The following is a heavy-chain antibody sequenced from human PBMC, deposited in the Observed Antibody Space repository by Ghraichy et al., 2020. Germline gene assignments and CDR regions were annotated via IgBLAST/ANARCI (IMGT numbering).Heavy chain of an antibody. CDR3: VRGVRTQWVISPHYGLDV. CDR2: IWYDGSKK. CDR1: GFISSRYA. V-gene: IGHV3-33*01. Sequence: GESLNISCVASGFISSRYAMHWVRQAPGKGLEWVALIWYDGSKKYYVDSVKGRFTISRDNSKSTLSLAMNSLRVEDTGVYYCVRGVRTQWVISPHYGLDVWGQGTTVTVSS. D-gene: IGHD6-19*01. J-gene: IGHJ6*02.